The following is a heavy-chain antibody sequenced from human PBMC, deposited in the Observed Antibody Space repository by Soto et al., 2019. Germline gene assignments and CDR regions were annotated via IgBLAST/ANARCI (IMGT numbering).Heavy chain of an antibody. V-gene: IGHV3-23*01. CDR1: GFTFSDYS. Sequence: PXGCLRLCCAASGFTFSDYSMRWVRQAPGKGLEWVSVLSTGGDITYYADSVKGRFTISRDNSKNTLYLQMSSLRADDTAVYYCAKTQYSFGPLDPWGQGTLVTVSS. CDR2: LSTGGDIT. D-gene: IGHD6-6*01. J-gene: IGHJ5*02. CDR3: AKTQYSFGPLDP.